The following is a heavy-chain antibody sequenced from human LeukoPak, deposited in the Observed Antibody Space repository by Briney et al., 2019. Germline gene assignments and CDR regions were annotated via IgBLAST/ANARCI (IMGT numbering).Heavy chain of an antibody. V-gene: IGHV4-34*01. CDR3: ARDLALGYCSSTSCSDYMDV. CDR2: INHSGST. J-gene: IGHJ6*03. Sequence: SETLSLTCAVYGGSFSGYYWSWIRQPPGKGLEWIGEINHSGSTNYNPSLKSRVTISVDTSKNQFSLKLSSVTAADTAVYYCARDLALGYCSSTSCSDYMDVWGKGTTATVSS. D-gene: IGHD2-2*01. CDR1: GGSFSGYY.